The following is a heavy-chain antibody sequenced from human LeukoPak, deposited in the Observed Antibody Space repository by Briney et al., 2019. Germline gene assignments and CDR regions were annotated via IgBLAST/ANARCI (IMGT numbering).Heavy chain of an antibody. CDR1: GFTFSNAW. J-gene: IGHJ4*02. V-gene: IGHV3-48*02. CDR3: ASSGSYRFDY. CDR2: ITASGTAM. D-gene: IGHD1-26*01. Sequence: GGSLRLSCAASGFTFSNAWMSWVRQAPGKGLEWVSHITASGTAMFYADSVKGRFTISRDNAKNSLYLQMNSLRDEDTAVYYCASSGSYRFDYWGQGTLVTVSS.